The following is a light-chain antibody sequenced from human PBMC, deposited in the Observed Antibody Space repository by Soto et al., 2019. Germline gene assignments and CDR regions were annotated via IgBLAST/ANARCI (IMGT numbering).Light chain of an antibody. J-gene: IGLJ2*01. V-gene: IGLV2-8*01. CDR3: AAWDDALSGIL. CDR2: EVS. Sequence: QSALTQPPSASGSPGQSVTISCTGTSSDIGAYNYVSWYQQYPGKAPKLIIYEVSQRPSGVPDRFSGSKSGNTASLTVSGLQLEDEADYYCAAWDDALSGILFGGGTKVTVL. CDR1: SSDIGAYNY.